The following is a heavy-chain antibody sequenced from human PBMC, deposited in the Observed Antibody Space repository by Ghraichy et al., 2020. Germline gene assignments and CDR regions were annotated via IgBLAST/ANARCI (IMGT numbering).Heavy chain of an antibody. J-gene: IGHJ4*02. CDR2: ISSISSFI. CDR1: GFTFSSYS. V-gene: IGHV3-21*01. D-gene: IGHD3-9*01. CDR3: ARGMDYDIFDY. Sequence: GGSLRLSCAASGFTFSSYSMNWVRLAPGKGLEWVSSISSISSFIYYADSVKGRFTISRDNAKNSLYLQMNSLRAEDTAVYYCARGMDYDIFDYWGQGTLVTVSS.